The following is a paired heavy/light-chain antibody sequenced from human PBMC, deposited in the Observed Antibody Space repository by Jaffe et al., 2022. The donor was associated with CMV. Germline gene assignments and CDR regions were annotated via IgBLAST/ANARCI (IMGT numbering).Heavy chain of an antibody. CDR3: AKGLSRLHYGMDV. CDR2: FSGSVSNT. Sequence: EVQVLESGGGLVQPGGSLRLSCAASRFSFSNYAMSWVRQAPGKGLEWVSSFSGSVSNTYYADSVKGRFTISRDNSRNTLYLQMNSLRAEDTAVYYCAKGLSRLHYGMDVWGQGTTVTVSS. D-gene: IGHD6-25*01. CDR1: RFSFSNYA. V-gene: IGHV3-23*01. J-gene: IGHJ6*02.
Light chain of an antibody. V-gene: IGLV6-57*04. CDR2: ENN. CDR1: SGSIASGY. Sequence: NFMLTQPHSVSESPGKTVTISCTRSSGSIASGYVQWYQQRPGSAPTTVIYENNQRRSGVPDRFSGSIDSSSNSASLTISGLKTEDEADYYCQSYDGNVVFGGGTKVTVL. J-gene: IGLJ2*01. CDR3: QSYDGNVV.